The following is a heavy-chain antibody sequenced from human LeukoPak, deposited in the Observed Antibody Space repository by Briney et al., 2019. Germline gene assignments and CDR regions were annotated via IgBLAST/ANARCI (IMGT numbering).Heavy chain of an antibody. CDR1: GYSFTSYW. V-gene: IGHV5-51*01. J-gene: IGHJ4*02. CDR3: ARHFLVRAYGDYGEASDY. CDR2: IYPGDSDT. D-gene: IGHD4-17*01. Sequence: GEPLKISGKGSGYSFTSYWIGWVRQMPGKGLEWMGIIYPGDSDTRYSPSFQGQVTISADKSISTAYLQWSSLKASDTAMYYCARHFLVRAYGDYGEASDYWGQGTLVTVSS.